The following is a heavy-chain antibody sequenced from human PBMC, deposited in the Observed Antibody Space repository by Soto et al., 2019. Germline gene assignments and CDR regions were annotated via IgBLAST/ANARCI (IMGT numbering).Heavy chain of an antibody. V-gene: IGHV3-21*01. CDR2: ISSSSSYI. CDR1: GFTFSTYS. Sequence: GGSLRLSCAASGFTFSTYSMNWVRQAPGKGLEWVSSISSSSSYIYYADSVKGRFTISRDNAKNSLYLQINSLRAEDTAVYYCARDRTVTTWDYWGQGTLVTVSS. CDR3: ARDRTVTTWDY. J-gene: IGHJ4*02. D-gene: IGHD4-17*01.